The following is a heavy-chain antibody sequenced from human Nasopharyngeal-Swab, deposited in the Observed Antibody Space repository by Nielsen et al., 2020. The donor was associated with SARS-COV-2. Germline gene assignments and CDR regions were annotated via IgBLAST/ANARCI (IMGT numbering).Heavy chain of an antibody. CDR2: IFHTGTT. CDR1: GGSVNSSNW. CDR3: ARDRPSYFESGSSVPRLYFYGMDV. Sequence: SETLSLTCTVSGGSVNSSNWWSWVRQPPGKGLEWIAEIFHTGTTNRNPSLRSRVTIAVDKSKNQVSLTLRSVTAADTAVYYCARDRPSYFESGSSVPRLYFYGMDVWGHGTTVTVSS. J-gene: IGHJ6*02. V-gene: IGHV4-4*02. D-gene: IGHD3-10*01.